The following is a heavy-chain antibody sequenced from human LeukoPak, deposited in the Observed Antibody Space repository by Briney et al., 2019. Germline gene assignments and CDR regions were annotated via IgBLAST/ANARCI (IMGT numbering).Heavy chain of an antibody. D-gene: IGHD6-13*01. Sequence: SETLSLTCTVSGGSISSYYWSWIRQPPGKGLEWIGYIYYSGSTNYNPSLKSRVTISVDTSKNQFSLKLSSVTAADTAVYYCARHVKRQLVIYYFDYWGQGTLVTVSS. V-gene: IGHV4-59*08. CDR2: IYYSGST. CDR3: ARHVKRQLVIYYFDY. J-gene: IGHJ4*02. CDR1: GGSISSYY.